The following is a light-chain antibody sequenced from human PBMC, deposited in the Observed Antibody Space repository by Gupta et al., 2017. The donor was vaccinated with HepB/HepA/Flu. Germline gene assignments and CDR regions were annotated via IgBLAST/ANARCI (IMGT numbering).Light chain of an antibody. CDR2: RNN. V-gene: IGLV1-47*01. CDR3: AAWDDSLSGV. CDR1: SSNIGSNY. Sequence: QSVLPQPPSASGTPAQRVTISCSGSSSNIGSNYVYWYQQLPGTAPKLLIYRNNQRPSGVPDRFSGSKSGTSASLAISGLRSEDEADYYCAAWDDSLSGVFGGGTKLTVL. J-gene: IGLJ3*02.